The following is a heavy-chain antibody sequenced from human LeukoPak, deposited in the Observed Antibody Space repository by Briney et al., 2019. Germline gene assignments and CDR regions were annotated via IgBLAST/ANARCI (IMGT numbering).Heavy chain of an antibody. Sequence: PGGSLRLSCAASGFTFSSYAMSWVRQAPGKGLEWVSAISGSGGSTYYADSVKGRFIISRDNSKNTLYLQMNSLRAEDTAVYYCAKEVVLRYFDWLLDRDNWFDPWGQGTLVTVSS. V-gene: IGHV3-23*01. CDR2: ISGSGGST. J-gene: IGHJ5*02. D-gene: IGHD3-9*01. CDR3: AKEVVLRYFDWLLDRDNWFDP. CDR1: GFTFSSYA.